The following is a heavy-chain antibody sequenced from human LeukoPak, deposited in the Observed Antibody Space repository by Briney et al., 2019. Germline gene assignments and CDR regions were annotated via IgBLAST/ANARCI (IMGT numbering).Heavy chain of an antibody. Sequence: GGSLRLSCAASGFTFSSYAMSWVRQAPGKGLEWVSTISGSGGSTYYADSVKGRFTTSRDNSKNTLYLQMNSLRADDTAVYYCAKRRVTTVAFSFDYWGQGTLVTVSS. D-gene: IGHD4-23*01. J-gene: IGHJ4*02. CDR1: GFTFSSYA. CDR3: AKRRVTTVAFSFDY. V-gene: IGHV3-23*01. CDR2: ISGSGGST.